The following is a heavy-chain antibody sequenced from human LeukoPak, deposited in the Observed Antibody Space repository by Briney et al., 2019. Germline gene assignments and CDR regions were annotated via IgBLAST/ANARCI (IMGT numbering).Heavy chain of an antibody. CDR2: IYYSGST. J-gene: IGHJ4*02. V-gene: IGHV4-38-2*02. D-gene: IGHD7-27*01. CDR3: ARGFRGDNFDY. CDR1: GYSISSGYD. Sequence: PSETLSLTCTVSGYSISSGYDWGWIRQPPGKGLEWIGYIYYSGSTNYNPSLKSRVTISVETSKNQFSLKLSSVTAADTAVYFCARGFRGDNFDYWGQGTLVTVSS.